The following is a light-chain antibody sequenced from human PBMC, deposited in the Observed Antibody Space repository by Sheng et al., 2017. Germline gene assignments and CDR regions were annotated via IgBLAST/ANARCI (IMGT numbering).Light chain of an antibody. V-gene: IGLV3-1*01. CDR3: QAWDSNTYV. J-gene: IGLJ1*01. Sequence: SYELTQPPSVSVSPGQTASITCSGDKLGNKYASWYQQKPGQSPVLVIYQDIMRPSGIPERFSGSNSGNTATLTISGTRAMDEADYYCQAWDSNTYVFGTGTKVTVL. CDR2: QDI. CDR1: KLGNKY.